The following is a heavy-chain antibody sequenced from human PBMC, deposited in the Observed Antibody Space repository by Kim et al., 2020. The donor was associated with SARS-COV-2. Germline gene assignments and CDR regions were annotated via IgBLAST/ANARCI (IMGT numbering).Heavy chain of an antibody. V-gene: IGHV3-23*01. CDR2: ISGSGGST. J-gene: IGHJ6*02. CDR1: GFTFSSYA. CDR3: AKDLWDIVVVPAAPTHTIFGVTVFIPQYYYYYYGMDV. D-gene: IGHD2-2*01. Sequence: GGSLRLSCAASGFTFSSYAMSWVRQAPGKGLEWVSAISGSGGSTYYADSVKGRFTISRDNSKNTLYLQMNSLRAEDTAVYYCAKDLWDIVVVPAAPTHTIFGVTVFIPQYYYYYYGMDVWGQGTTVTVSS.